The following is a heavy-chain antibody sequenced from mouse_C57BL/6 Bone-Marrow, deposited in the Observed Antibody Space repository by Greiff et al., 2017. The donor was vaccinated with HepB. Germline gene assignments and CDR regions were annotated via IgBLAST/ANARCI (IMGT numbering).Heavy chain of an antibody. CDR2: ISSGSSTI. D-gene: IGHD1-1*01. CDR3: ARSFLRDYAMDY. Sequence: EVKLEESGGGLVKPGGSLKLSCAASGFTFSDYGMHWVRQAPEKGLEWVAYISSGSSTIYYADTEKGRFTISRDNAKNTLFLQMTSLRSEDTAMYYCARSFLRDYAMDYWGQGTSVTVSS. V-gene: IGHV5-17*01. CDR1: GFTFSDYG. J-gene: IGHJ4*01.